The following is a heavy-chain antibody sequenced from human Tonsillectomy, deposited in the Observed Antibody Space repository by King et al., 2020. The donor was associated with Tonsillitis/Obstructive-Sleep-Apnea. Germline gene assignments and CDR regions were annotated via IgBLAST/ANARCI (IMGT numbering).Heavy chain of an antibody. Sequence: QLVQSGAEVKKPGSSVKVSCKASGGTFSSYAISWVRQAPGQGPEGMGGIIPVFGAANYTKKFQGRVPITADESTSTAYMGLGSLRSEDTAVYYCAGSRRERYCSSTSCFKNYYYHYLAVWGKGTTVTVSS. D-gene: IGHD2-2*01. J-gene: IGHJ6*03. CDR1: GGTFSSYA. CDR3: AGSRRERYCSSTSCFKNYYYHYLAV. V-gene: IGHV1-69*01. CDR2: IIPVFGAA.